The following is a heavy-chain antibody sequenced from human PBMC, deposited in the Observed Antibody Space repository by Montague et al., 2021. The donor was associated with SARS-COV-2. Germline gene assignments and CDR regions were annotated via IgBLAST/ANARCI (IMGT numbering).Heavy chain of an antibody. Sequence: SLRLSCAASGFTFSDYYKSWIRQAPGKGLEWVSYISSSSSYTNYADSVKGRFTISRDNAKNSLYLQMNSLRAEDTAVYYCVSHIAAAGIDYWGQGTLVTVSS. D-gene: IGHD6-13*01. CDR1: GFTFSDYY. CDR2: ISSSSSYT. V-gene: IGHV3-11*06. CDR3: VSHIAAAGIDY. J-gene: IGHJ4*02.